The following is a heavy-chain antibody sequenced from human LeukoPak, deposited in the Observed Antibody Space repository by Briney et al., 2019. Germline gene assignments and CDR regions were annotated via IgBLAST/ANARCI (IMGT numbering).Heavy chain of an antibody. CDR1: GFTFSSYA. Sequence: GRSLRLSCAASGFTFSSYAMSWVRQAPGEGLEWVSAITGSAGSAYYADSVEGRFTISRDNSKNTLYLQMNSLRAEDTAVYYCAKNVRSPENDNWGQGTMVTVSS. V-gene: IGHV3-23*01. D-gene: IGHD2-15*01. CDR3: AKNVRSPENDN. CDR2: ITGSAGSA. J-gene: IGHJ3*01.